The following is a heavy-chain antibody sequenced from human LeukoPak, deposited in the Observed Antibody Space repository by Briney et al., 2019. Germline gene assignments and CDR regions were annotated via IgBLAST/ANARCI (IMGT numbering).Heavy chain of an antibody. Sequence: GGSLRLSCAASGFTFSIYWMHWVRQAPGKGLVWVSRIKSDGSTNYADAVKGRFTISRDNAKNTVSLQMNSLRPEDTGVYYCARAPSEIGGYYPEYFRHWGQGTLVTVSS. D-gene: IGHD3-22*01. CDR2: IKSDGST. J-gene: IGHJ1*01. CDR3: ARAPSEIGGYYPEYFRH. CDR1: GFTFSIYW. V-gene: IGHV3-74*01.